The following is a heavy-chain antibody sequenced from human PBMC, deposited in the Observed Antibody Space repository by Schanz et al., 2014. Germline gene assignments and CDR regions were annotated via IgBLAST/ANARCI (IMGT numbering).Heavy chain of an antibody. CDR3: ARGVRIDY. J-gene: IGHJ4*02. Sequence: EVQLLESGGGLVRPGGSLRLSCVVSGFNFRNYWMSWVRQAPGKGLEWVANIKQDGSEKYYVDSVKGRFTISRDNAKNSLYLQMNSLTAEDTAVYYCARGVRIDYWGQGTLVTVSS. CDR2: IKQDGSEK. CDR1: GFNFRNYW. D-gene: IGHD3-3*01. V-gene: IGHV3-7*01.